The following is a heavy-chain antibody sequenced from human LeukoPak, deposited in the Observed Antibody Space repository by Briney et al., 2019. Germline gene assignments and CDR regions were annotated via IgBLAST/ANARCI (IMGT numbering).Heavy chain of an antibody. J-gene: IGHJ4*02. Sequence: GGSLRLSCTASGITFSSFEMNWVRQAPGKGLEWISYISDTGAAIDYADSVNGRFTISRDNAKHSVFLQMSSLRAEDTAVCYFARLWGFKDTHYWGQGTLVTVSS. CDR1: GITFSSFE. CDR3: ARLWGFKDTHY. CDR2: ISDTGAAI. D-gene: IGHD3-16*01. V-gene: IGHV3-48*03.